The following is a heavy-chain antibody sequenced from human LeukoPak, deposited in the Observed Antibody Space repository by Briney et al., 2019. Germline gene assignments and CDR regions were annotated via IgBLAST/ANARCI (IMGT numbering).Heavy chain of an antibody. CDR3: AKVGYCSSTSCYMIVDYYYYGMDV. D-gene: IGHD2-2*02. V-gene: IGHV3-30*18. CDR1: GFTFSSYG. Sequence: PGRSLRHSCAASGFTFSSYGMHWVRQAPGKGLEWVAVISYDGSNKYYADSVKGRFTISRDNSKNTLYLQMNSLRAEDTAVYYCAKVGYCSSTSCYMIVDYYYYGMDVWGQGTTVTVSS. CDR2: ISYDGSNK. J-gene: IGHJ6*02.